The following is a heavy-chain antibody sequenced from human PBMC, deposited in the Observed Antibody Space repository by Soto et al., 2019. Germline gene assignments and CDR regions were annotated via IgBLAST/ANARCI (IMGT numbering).Heavy chain of an antibody. Sequence: QVQLVQSGAEVKKPGSSVKVSCKASGGTFSSYSINWVRQAPGQGLEWMGGIIPIFGTATNAQKFKGRVTITADESATTVYMELSSLRSEDTAVYYCARAPNILTVKYYFDYWGQGTLVTVSS. J-gene: IGHJ4*02. V-gene: IGHV1-69*01. CDR3: ARAPNILTVKYYFDY. CDR1: GGTFSSYS. D-gene: IGHD3-9*01. CDR2: IIPIFGTA.